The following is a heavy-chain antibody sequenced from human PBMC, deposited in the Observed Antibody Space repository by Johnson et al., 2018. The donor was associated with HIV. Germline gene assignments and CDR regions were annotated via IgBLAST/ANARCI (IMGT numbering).Heavy chain of an antibody. CDR2: ISYDGSNK. CDR3: IRDRGRPGTPAALDI. D-gene: IGHD3-16*01. V-gene: IGHV3-30-3*01. Sequence: QVQLVESGGGVVQPGRSLRLSCAASGFTFSSYAMHWVRQAPGKGLEWVAVISYDGSNKYYADSVKGRFTISRDNSKNTHHLQMNRLRVDDTAVYYCIRDRGRPGTPAALDIWGQGTMVTVSS. CDR1: GFTFSSYA. J-gene: IGHJ3*02.